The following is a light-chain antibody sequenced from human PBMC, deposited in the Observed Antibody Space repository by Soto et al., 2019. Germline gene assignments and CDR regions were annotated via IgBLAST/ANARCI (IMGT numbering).Light chain of an antibody. Sequence: QSALTQPASVSGSPGQSITISCTGTSSDVGDYNYVSWYQQHPGKAPKLMIYEVSNRPSWVSNRFSGSKTGNTTSLTISGLQADDEADYYCCSSTSSSTTWVFGGGTKLTVL. J-gene: IGLJ3*02. CDR1: SSDVGDYNY. CDR3: CSSTSSSTTWV. V-gene: IGLV2-14*01. CDR2: EVS.